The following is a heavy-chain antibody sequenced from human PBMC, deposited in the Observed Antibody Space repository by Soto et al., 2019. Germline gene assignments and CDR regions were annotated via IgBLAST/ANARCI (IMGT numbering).Heavy chain of an antibody. J-gene: IGHJ4*02. CDR3: TRSLFLASTGIEPFDL. CDR2: IRGGGNDA. V-gene: IGHV3-23*01. D-gene: IGHD6-13*01. CDR1: GFTFSSYA. Sequence: EVQLLESGGGLVQPGGSLVLSCAASGFTFSSYAMSWVSQAPGKGLEWVSSIRGGGNDAYYADSVKGRVTISRDTASNTLYLHMNSLIADDTVIFYCTRSLFLASTGIEPFDLWGQGTLVTVSS.